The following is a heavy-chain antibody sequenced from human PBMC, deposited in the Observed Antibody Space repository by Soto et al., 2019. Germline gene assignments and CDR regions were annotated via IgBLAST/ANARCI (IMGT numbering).Heavy chain of an antibody. V-gene: IGHV3-33*01. D-gene: IGHD4-17*01. Sequence: GGSLRLSCAASGFTFSSYGMHWVRQAPGKGLEWVAVIWYDGSNKYYADSVKGRFTISRDNSKNTLYLQMNSLRAEDTAVYYCARDNAYGDYGLYYYYGMDVWGQGTTVTVLL. CDR1: GFTFSSYG. J-gene: IGHJ6*02. CDR2: IWYDGSNK. CDR3: ARDNAYGDYGLYYYYGMDV.